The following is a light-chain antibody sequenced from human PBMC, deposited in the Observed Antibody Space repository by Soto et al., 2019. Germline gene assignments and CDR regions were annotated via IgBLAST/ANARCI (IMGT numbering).Light chain of an antibody. V-gene: IGLV2-23*03. CDR1: SSDVGSYNL. CDR3: CSYAGSSTFEV. J-gene: IGLJ1*01. CDR2: EGS. Sequence: QSVLTQPASVSGSPGQSITISCTGTSSDVGSYNLVSWYQQHPGKAPKLMIYEGSKRPSGVSNRFSGSKSGNTASLTISGLQAGDEADYYCCSYAGSSTFEVFGTGTKVTVL.